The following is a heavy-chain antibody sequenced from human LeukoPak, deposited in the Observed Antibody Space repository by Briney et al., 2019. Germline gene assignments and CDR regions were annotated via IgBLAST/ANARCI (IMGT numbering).Heavy chain of an antibody. CDR3: ARDREVGGDSDY. V-gene: IGHV1-18*01. CDR2: ISAYNGNT. CDR1: GYTFTSYG. J-gene: IGHJ4*02. Sequence: ASVKVSCKASGYTFTSYGISWVRQAPGQGVEWMGWISAYNGNTNYAQKLQGRVTITTDTSTSTAYMELRSLTSDATAVYYCARDREVGGDSDYWGQGTLVTVSS. D-gene: IGHD1-26*01.